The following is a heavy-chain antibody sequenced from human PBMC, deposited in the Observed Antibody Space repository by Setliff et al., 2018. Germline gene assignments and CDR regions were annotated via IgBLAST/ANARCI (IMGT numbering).Heavy chain of an antibody. CDR3: ARGRPTANPYYYYYMDV. J-gene: IGHJ6*03. CDR2: ISA. Sequence: ASVKVSCKASGYTFTNYGINWVRQAPGQGLEWMGWISAYAQKFQGRVTMTADTPTSTAYMELRSLTSDDMAVYYCARGRPTANPYYYYYMDVWGKGTTVTVSS. CDR1: GYTFTNYG. D-gene: IGHD4-4*01. V-gene: IGHV1-18*03.